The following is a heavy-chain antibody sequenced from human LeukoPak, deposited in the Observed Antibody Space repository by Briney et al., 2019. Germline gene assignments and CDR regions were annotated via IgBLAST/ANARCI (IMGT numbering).Heavy chain of an antibody. V-gene: IGHV4-31*11. CDR3: ARGETYYDFWSGYYSPGNGMDV. D-gene: IGHD3-3*01. CDR1: GGSISSGGYY. CDR2: IYYSGST. Sequence: SQTLSLTCAVSGGSISSGGYYWSWLRQHPGKGLEWIGYIYYSGSTYYNPSLKSRVTISVDTSKNQFSLKLSSVTAADTAVYYCARGETYYDFWSGYYSPGNGMDVWGQGTTVTVSS. J-gene: IGHJ6*02.